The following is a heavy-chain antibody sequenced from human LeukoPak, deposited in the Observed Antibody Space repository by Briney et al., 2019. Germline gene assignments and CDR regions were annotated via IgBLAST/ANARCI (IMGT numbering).Heavy chain of an antibody. J-gene: IGHJ6*03. CDR2: INPNSGGT. D-gene: IGHD3-3*01. V-gene: IGHV1-2*02. CDR3: ARDSLFGVVIRYYYYYMDV. CDR1: GYTFTVYY. Sequence: ASVKVSCKASGYTFTVYYMHWVRQAPGQGLEWMGWINPNSGGTNYAQKFQGRVTMTRDTSISTAYMELSRLRSADTAVDDCARDSLFGVVIRYYYYYMDVWGKGTTVTVSS.